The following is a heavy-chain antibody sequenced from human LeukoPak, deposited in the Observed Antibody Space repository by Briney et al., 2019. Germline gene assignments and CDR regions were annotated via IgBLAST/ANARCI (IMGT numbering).Heavy chain of an antibody. CDR2: IYYSGTT. Sequence: SETLSLTCTVSGGSISSYYWSWIRQPPGKGLEWIGYIYYSGTTNYNPSLMSRVTISVDKSKNQFSLKLSSVTAADTAVYYCARDPLSDFWSGYPTNYYYGMDVWGQGTTVTVSS. CDR1: GGSISSYY. J-gene: IGHJ6*02. D-gene: IGHD3-3*01. CDR3: ARDPLSDFWSGYPTNYYYGMDV. V-gene: IGHV4-59*12.